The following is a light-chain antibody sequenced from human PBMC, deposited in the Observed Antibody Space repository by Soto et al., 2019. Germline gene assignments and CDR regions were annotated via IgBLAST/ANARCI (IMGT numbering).Light chain of an antibody. CDR3: QQRHMWPIT. CDR2: DAY. V-gene: IGKV3-11*01. J-gene: IGKJ5*01. CDR1: QSFRGL. Sequence: IVLTQSPGTLSSFPGDRVTLSCRASQSFRGLLAWYQQKPGQAPRLLIYDAYNRATGIPPRFSGSGSGTDFTLTISSLEPEDSAVYYCQQRHMWPITFGQGTRLEI.